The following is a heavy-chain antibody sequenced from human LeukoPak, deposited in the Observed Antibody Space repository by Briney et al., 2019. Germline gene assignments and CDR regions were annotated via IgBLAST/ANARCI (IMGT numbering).Heavy chain of an antibody. CDR2: IIPDSGGT. V-gene: IGHV1-2*02. D-gene: IGHD3-10*01. CDR1: GYTFTGYY. CDR3: ARGTPGSAEYYQH. J-gene: IGHJ1*01. Sequence: ASVTVSCKASGYTFTGYYIHWVRQAPGQGLEWMGWIIPDSGGTNFAQRFQGRVTMTRDTSISTAYMELRRLRSDDTAVYFCARGTPGSAEYYQHWGQGTLVTVSS.